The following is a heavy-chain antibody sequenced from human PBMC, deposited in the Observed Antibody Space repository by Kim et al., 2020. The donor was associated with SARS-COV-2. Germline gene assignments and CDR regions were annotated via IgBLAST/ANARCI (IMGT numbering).Heavy chain of an antibody. CDR3: ARDGSDFDWNWGGTGGFGMDV. CDR2: INPNSGGT. CDR1: GYTFTGYY. Sequence: ASVKVSCKASGYTFTGYYMHWVRQAPGQGLEWMGWINPNSGGTNYAQKFQGRVTMTRDTSISTAYMELSRLRSDDTAVYYCARDGSDFDWNWGGTGGFGMDVWGQGTTVTVSS. D-gene: IGHD3-9*01. V-gene: IGHV1-2*02. J-gene: IGHJ6*02.